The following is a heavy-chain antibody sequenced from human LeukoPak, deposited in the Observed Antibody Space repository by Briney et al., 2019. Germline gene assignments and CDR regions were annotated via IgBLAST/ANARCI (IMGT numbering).Heavy chain of an antibody. Sequence: GXXLRLSCAASGFTFDDYAMHWVRHAPGKGMEWVSLISWGGGSTDYADSVKGRFTIYRDKRKNSLYLHMNGLRAEDTALYYCAKDRSGNSYGHFDYWGQGTLVTVSS. CDR1: GFTFDDYA. D-gene: IGHD3-10*01. V-gene: IGHV3-43D*04. CDR3: AKDRSGNSYGHFDY. CDR2: ISWGGGST. J-gene: IGHJ4*02.